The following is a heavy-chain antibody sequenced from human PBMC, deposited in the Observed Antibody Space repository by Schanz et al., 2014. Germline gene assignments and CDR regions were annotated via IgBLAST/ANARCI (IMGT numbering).Heavy chain of an antibody. J-gene: IGHJ4*02. D-gene: IGHD3-9*01. Sequence: QVQLVQSGAEVKKPGSSVKVSCKATGDTFDNFGISWVRQAPGQGLEWMGYISGYNGNTNYAPKVQDRVTMTTDTSTSTAYMELRSLRSDDTAVYYCARGWGYDALTGYVFWGQGTLVTVSS. CDR1: GDTFDNFG. V-gene: IGHV1-18*01. CDR2: ISGYNGNT. CDR3: ARGWGYDALTGYVF.